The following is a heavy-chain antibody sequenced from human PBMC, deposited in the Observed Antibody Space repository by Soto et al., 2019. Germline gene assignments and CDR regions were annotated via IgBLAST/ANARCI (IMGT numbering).Heavy chain of an antibody. D-gene: IGHD4-17*01. CDR1: GFTFSSYS. Sequence: GGSLRLSCAASGFTFSSYSMNWVRQAPGKGLEWVSSISSSSSYIYYADSVKGRFTISRDNAKNSLYLQMNSLRAEDTAVYYCARDTSTVASIIFDYWGQGTLVTVSS. CDR3: ARDTSTVASIIFDY. J-gene: IGHJ4*02. CDR2: ISSSSSYI. V-gene: IGHV3-21*01.